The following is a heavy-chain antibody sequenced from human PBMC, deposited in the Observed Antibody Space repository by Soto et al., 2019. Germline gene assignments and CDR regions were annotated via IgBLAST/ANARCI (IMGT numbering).Heavy chain of an antibody. CDR2: INTGAAT. J-gene: IGHJ4*02. CDR1: GFIFSTYT. D-gene: IGHD6-19*01. CDR3: VTGSSSGWYEIY. V-gene: IGHV3-64D*06. Sequence: GGSLRLSCSASGFIFSTYTMLWVRQAPGKGLEYVSAINTGAATSYVDSVRGRFTISRDNSKNTLYLQMSSLRPVDTAVYYCVTGSSSGWYEIYWGQGTLVTVSS.